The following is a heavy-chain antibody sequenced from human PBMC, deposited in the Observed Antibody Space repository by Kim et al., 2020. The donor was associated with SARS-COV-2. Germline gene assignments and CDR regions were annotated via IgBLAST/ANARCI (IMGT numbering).Heavy chain of an antibody. J-gene: IGHJ3*02. CDR3: ASLIVDTAMDDAFDI. D-gene: IGHD5-18*01. CDR2: IYYSGST. V-gene: IGHV4-39*01. CDR1: GGSISSSSYY. Sequence: SETLSLTCTVSGGSISSSSYYWGWIRQPPGQGLEWIGSIYYSGSTYYNPSLKSRVTISVDTSKNQFSLKLSSVTAADTAVYYCASLIVDTAMDDAFDIWGQGTMVTVSS.